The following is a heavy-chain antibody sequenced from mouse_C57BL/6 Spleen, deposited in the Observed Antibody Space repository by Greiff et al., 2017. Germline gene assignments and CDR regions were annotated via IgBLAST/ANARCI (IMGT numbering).Heavy chain of an antibody. V-gene: IGHV1-55*01. CDR3: ARGITTVVSEAY. CDR2: IYPGSGST. CDR1: GYTFTSYW. J-gene: IGHJ3*01. D-gene: IGHD1-1*01. Sequence: QVHVKQPGAELVKPGASVKMSCKASGYTFTSYWITWVKQRPGQGLEWIGDIYPGSGSTNYNEKFKSKATLTVDTSSSTAYMQLSSLTSEDSAVYYCARGITTVVSEAYWGQGTLVTVSA.